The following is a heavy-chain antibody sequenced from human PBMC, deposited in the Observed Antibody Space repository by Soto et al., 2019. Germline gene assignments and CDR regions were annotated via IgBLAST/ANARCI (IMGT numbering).Heavy chain of an antibody. CDR1: GFTFSSYG. D-gene: IGHD6-6*01. CDR3: AKDVVLAAFDI. Sequence: ESGGGVVQPGRSLRLSCAASGFTFSSYGMHWVRQAPGKGLEWVAVISYDGSNKYYADSVKGRFTISRDNSKNTLYLQMNSLRAEDTAVYYCAKDVVLAAFDIWGQGTMVTVSS. V-gene: IGHV3-30*18. CDR2: ISYDGSNK. J-gene: IGHJ3*02.